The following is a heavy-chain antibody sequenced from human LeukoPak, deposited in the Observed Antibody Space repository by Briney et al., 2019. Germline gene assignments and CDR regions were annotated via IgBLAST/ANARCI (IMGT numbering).Heavy chain of an antibody. CDR3: ARERYFDY. V-gene: IGHV3-23*01. CDR2: ISGGGRST. J-gene: IGHJ4*02. CDR1: GFTFSSYA. Sequence: GGSLRLSCAASGFTFSSYAMSWVRQAPGKGLEWVSTISGGGRSTDYADSVKGQFTISRDNSKNTLYLQMNSLRAEDTAVYYCARERYFDYWGQGTLVTVSS.